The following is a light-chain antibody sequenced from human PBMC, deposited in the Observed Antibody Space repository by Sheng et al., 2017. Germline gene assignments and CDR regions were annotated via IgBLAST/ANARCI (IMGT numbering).Light chain of an antibody. CDR3: QQYNDWPMYT. V-gene: IGKV3-15*01. J-gene: IGKJ2*01. Sequence: EIVMTQSPATLSVSPGERATLSCRASQSVSRNLAWYQQRPGQAPRLLIYGASTRATGIPDRFSGRGSGTEFTLTIISLQSEDFAVYFCQQYNDWPMYTFGQGTKLEIK. CDR2: GAS. CDR1: QSVSRN.